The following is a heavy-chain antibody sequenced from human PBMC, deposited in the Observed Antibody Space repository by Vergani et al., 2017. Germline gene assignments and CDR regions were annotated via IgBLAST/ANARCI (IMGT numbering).Heavy chain of an antibody. CDR2: IYYSGST. CDR1: GGSISSHY. Sequence: QVQLQESGPGLVKPSETLSLTCTVSGGSISSHYWSWIRQPPGKGLEWIGYIYYSGSTYYNPSLKSRVTISVDTSKNQFSLKLSSVTAADTAVYYCARAPPLLYDSGYFDYWGQGTLVTVSS. V-gene: IGHV4-59*11. J-gene: IGHJ4*02. CDR3: ARAPPLLYDSGYFDY. D-gene: IGHD3-22*01.